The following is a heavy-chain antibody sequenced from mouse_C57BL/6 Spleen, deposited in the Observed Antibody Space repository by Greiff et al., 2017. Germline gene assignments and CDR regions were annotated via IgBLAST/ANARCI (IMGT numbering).Heavy chain of an antibody. J-gene: IGHJ2*01. Sequence: EVQLQQSGAELVRPGASVKLSCTASGFNIKDDYMHWVKQRPEQGLEWIGWIDPENGDTEYASKFQGKATITADTSSNTAYLQLRSLTSEDTAVYYCTTWEYGNPYWGQGTTLTVSS. CDR1: GFNIKDDY. D-gene: IGHD2-10*02. V-gene: IGHV14-4*01. CDR2: IDPENGDT. CDR3: TTWEYGNPY.